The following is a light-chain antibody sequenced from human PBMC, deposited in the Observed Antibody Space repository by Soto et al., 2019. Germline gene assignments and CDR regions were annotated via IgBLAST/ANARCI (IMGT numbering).Light chain of an antibody. Sequence: DIQMTQSPSTLSASVGDRVTITCRASQSISSWLAWYQWKPGKAPKVLIHKASSLETGVPSRFSGSGSGTDFTLTISSLQPDDFGIYYCQQYNSYPYTFGQGTKLEIK. CDR1: QSISSW. CDR3: QQYNSYPYT. V-gene: IGKV1-5*03. J-gene: IGKJ2*01. CDR2: KAS.